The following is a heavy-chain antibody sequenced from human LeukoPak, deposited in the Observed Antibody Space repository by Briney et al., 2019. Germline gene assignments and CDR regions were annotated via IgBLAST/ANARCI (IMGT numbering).Heavy chain of an antibody. J-gene: IGHJ4*02. CDR2: INPKSGDT. Sequence: ASVKVSCTASGDTFTGYYMHWVRQAPGQGLEWRGWINPKSGDTHYAQKFQGRVTMTRDTSINTAYMELSRLRSDDTAVYYCTRDMDDYGDYWGQGTLVTVSS. CDR1: GDTFTGYY. V-gene: IGHV1-2*02. D-gene: IGHD2-2*03. CDR3: TRDMDDYGDY.